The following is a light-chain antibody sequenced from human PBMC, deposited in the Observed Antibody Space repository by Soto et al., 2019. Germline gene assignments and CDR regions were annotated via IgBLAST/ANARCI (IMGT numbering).Light chain of an antibody. J-gene: IGKJ2*01. CDR3: QQYGSSPKT. CDR1: QSVSSSY. Sequence: EIVLTQSPGTLSLSPGERATLSCRASQSVSSSYLAWYQQKPGQAPRLLIYSASSRATGIPDRFCGSGSGTDFTLTISRLEPEDFAVYYCQQYGSSPKTFGQGTKLEIK. CDR2: SAS. V-gene: IGKV3-20*01.